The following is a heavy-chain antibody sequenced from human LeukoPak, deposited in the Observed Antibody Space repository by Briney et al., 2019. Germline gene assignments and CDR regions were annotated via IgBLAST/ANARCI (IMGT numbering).Heavy chain of an antibody. Sequence: PSETLSLTCTVSGGSISSYYWSWIRQPPGKGLEWIGFIFYSGTTNYNPSLKSRVTISVDTSKNQFSLKLSSVTAADTTVYYCARGGWNKFDYWGQGTLVTVSS. V-gene: IGHV4-59*01. CDR3: ARGGWNKFDY. CDR2: IFYSGTT. CDR1: GGSISSYY. D-gene: IGHD3-22*01. J-gene: IGHJ4*02.